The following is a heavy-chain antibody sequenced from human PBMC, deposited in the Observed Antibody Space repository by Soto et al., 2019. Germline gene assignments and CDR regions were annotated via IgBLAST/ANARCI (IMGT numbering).Heavy chain of an antibody. CDR2: TYYRSNWYT. CDR1: GDSVSSTSTA. V-gene: IGHV6-1*01. CDR3: ARGSYYSGWV. Sequence: PTLSLTCAISGDSVSSTSTAWSWIRQSPSRGLEWLGRTYYRSNWYTDYAVSVKSRITISPDTSKNQFSLQLNSVTPEDTAVYYCARGSYYSGWVWGQGTLVIVSS. J-gene: IGHJ4*02. D-gene: IGHD6-19*01.